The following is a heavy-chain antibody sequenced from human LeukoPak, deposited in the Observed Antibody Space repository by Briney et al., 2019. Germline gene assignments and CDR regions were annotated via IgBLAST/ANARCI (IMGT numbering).Heavy chain of an antibody. CDR3: AKHFRPSRYCTNGVCLPYYSAMAV. CDR1: VFTFSNYA. Sequence: PGGSLRLSCAASVFTFSNYAMSWVRQAPGKGLEWVSGISDSGGSTYYADSVKGRFTISRDNSKNTLYLQMNSLRAEDTAVYYCAKHFRPSRYCTNGVCLPYYSAMAVCGQGTTVTVSS. D-gene: IGHD2-8*01. V-gene: IGHV3-23*01. J-gene: IGHJ6*01. CDR2: ISDSGGST.